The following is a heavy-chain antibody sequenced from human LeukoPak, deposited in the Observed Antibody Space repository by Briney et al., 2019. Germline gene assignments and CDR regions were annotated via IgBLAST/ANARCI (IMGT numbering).Heavy chain of an antibody. V-gene: IGHV3-9*01. D-gene: IGHD6-6*01. CDR1: GFNFNDYA. CDR3: ARSAARAQGFTVDY. Sequence: PGRSLRLSCAASGFNFNDYALHWIRQAPGKGLEWVAGISWNSGSIEYTDSVKGRFTISRDNAKNSLYLQMNSLRAEDTAVYYCARSAARAQGFTVDYWGQGTLVTVSS. CDR2: ISWNSGSI. J-gene: IGHJ4*02.